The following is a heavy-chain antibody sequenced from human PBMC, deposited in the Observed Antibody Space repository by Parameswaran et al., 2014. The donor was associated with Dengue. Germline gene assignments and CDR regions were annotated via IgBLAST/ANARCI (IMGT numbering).Heavy chain of an antibody. CDR3: TRPKYCSGGSCYDGNRYYYYGMDV. Sequence: VRQAPGKGLEWVGFIRSRAYGGTTEYAASVKGRFTISRDDSKSIAYLQMNSLKTEDTAVYYCTRPKYCSGGSCYDGNRYYYYGMDVWGQGTTVTVSS. J-gene: IGHJ6*02. V-gene: IGHV3-49*02. CDR2: IRSRAYGGTT. D-gene: IGHD2-15*01.